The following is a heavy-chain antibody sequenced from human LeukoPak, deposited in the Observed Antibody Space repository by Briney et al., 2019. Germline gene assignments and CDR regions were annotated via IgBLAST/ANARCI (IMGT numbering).Heavy chain of an antibody. D-gene: IGHD6-13*01. J-gene: IGHJ4*02. CDR3: AHRLTGYNSNWYHGYFDY. CDR2: IYWDDDK. CDR1: GFSLSTNGVG. Sequence: SGPTLVKPTQTLTLTCTFSGFSLSTNGVGVGWIRQPPGEALEWLTLIYWDDDKRYNPSLKSRLTFTKDVSKNQVVLTLTNMDPVDTATYYCAHRLTGYNSNWYHGYFDYWGQGTLVTVSS. V-gene: IGHV2-5*02.